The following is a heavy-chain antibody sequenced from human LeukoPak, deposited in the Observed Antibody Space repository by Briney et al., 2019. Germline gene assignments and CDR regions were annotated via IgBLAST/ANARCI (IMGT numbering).Heavy chain of an antibody. D-gene: IGHD6-6*01. Sequence: GRSLRLSCAASGLTFSSYAMHWVRQAPGKGLEWVAVISYDGSNKYYADSVKCRFTISRDNSKNTLYLQMNSLRAEDTAVYYCARDAYSSSVPLYWGQGTLVTVSS. V-gene: IGHV3-30*01. CDR1: GLTFSSYA. CDR2: ISYDGSNK. CDR3: ARDAYSSSVPLY. J-gene: IGHJ4*02.